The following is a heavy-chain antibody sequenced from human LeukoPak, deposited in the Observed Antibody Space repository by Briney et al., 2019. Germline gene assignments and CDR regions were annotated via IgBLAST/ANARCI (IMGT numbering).Heavy chain of an antibody. D-gene: IGHD1-26*01. CDR2: IYYSGST. V-gene: IGHV4-59*08. CDR3: ARLQGSYYFDY. CDR1: GGSISSYY. J-gene: IGHJ4*02. Sequence: SETLSLTCTVSGGSISSYYWSWIRQPPGKGLEWIGYIYYSGSTNYNPSLKSRITISVDTSKNQFSLKLSSVTAAGTAVYYCARLQGSYYFDYWGQGTLVTVSS.